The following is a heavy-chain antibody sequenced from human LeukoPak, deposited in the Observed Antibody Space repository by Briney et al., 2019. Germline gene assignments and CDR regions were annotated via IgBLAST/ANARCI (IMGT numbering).Heavy chain of an antibody. CDR3: ARDRGGTGDFDY. CDR1: GYTFTSYA. J-gene: IGHJ4*02. D-gene: IGHD1-1*01. Sequence: ASVKVSCKASGYTFTSYAMHWVRRAPGQRLEWMGWINAGNGDTKYSQKFQGRVTIARDTSASTAYKELSSLRSEDTAVYYCARDRGGTGDFDYWGQGTLVTVSS. CDR2: INAGNGDT. V-gene: IGHV1-3*01.